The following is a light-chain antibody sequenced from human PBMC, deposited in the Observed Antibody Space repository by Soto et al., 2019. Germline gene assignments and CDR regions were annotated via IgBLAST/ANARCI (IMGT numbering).Light chain of an antibody. CDR2: GAS. Sequence: EIVMTQSPVTLSVSPGERATLSCRASQSVSSNLAWYQQQPGQAPRLLIYGASTRATDIPARFSGSGSGTEFTLTVSSLQSVDFAVYYCQQYNDWPLTFGPGTKVDF. CDR3: QQYNDWPLT. J-gene: IGKJ3*01. CDR1: QSVSSN. V-gene: IGKV3-15*01.